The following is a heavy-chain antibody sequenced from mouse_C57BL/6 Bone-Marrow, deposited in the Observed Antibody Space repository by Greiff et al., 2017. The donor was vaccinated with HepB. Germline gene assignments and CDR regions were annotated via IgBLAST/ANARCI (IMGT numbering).Heavy chain of an antibody. D-gene: IGHD1-1*01. Sequence: QVTLKESGPGLLQSSQTLSLTCSFSGFSLSTSGMGVSWIRQPSGKGLEWLAHIYWDDDKRDNPSLKSRLTISKDTSRNQVFRKITSEDTADTATYYCARRGYYYGSFAYWGQGTLVTVSA. CDR2: IYWDDDK. V-gene: IGHV8-12*01. CDR3: ARRGYYYGSFAY. J-gene: IGHJ3*01. CDR1: GFSLSTSGMG.